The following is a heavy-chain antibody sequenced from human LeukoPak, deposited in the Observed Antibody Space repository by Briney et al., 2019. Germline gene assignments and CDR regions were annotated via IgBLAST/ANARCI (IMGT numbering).Heavy chain of an antibody. CDR3: AREYYYGSSGYYPPHAFDI. D-gene: IGHD3-22*01. CDR2: IYYSGST. V-gene: IGHV4-59*01. CDR1: GGSISTYY. Sequence: SETLSLTCTVSGGSISTYYWSWIRQPPGKALEWIGYIYYSGSTNYNPSLKSRVTISVDTSKKQFSLRLSSVTAADTAVYYCAREYYYGSSGYYPPHAFDIWGQGTMVTVSS. J-gene: IGHJ3*02.